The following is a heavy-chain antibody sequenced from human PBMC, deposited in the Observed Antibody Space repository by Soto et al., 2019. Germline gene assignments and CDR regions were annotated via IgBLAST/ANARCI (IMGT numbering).Heavy chain of an antibody. CDR3: ARNILWFGEAHNCYVP. D-gene: IGHD3-10*01. V-gene: IGHV1-18*01. J-gene: IGHJ5*02. CDR1: GYTFTSYG. Sequence: ASVKVSCKASGYTFTSYGISWVRQAPGQGLEWMGWISAYNGNTNYAQKLQGRVTMTTDTSTSTAYMELRSLRSDDTAVYYCARNILWFGEAHNCYVPWCQAPLSSVSS. CDR2: ISAYNGNT.